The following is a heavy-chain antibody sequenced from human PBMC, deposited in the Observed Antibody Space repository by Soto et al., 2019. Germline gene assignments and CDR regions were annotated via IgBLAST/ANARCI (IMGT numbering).Heavy chain of an antibody. Sequence: SETLSLTCTVSGGSVSSSSYYWGWVRQPPGKGLEWIGSVYYSGSTYYNPSLESRVTISVDKSKNQFSLKLMSLSAADTAVYYCARGDCSSTSCYEWDYYYMDVWGKGTTVTVSS. J-gene: IGHJ6*03. V-gene: IGHV4-39*01. CDR3: ARGDCSSTSCYEWDYYYMDV. CDR1: GGSVSSSSYY. D-gene: IGHD2-2*01. CDR2: VYYSGST.